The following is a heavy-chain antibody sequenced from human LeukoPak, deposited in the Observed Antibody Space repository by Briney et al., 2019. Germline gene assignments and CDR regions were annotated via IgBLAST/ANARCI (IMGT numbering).Heavy chain of an antibody. J-gene: IGHJ4*02. CDR2: ISYDGSTK. CDR1: GFTFSSYA. V-gene: IGHV3-30-3*01. Sequence: GGSLRLSCAASGFTFSSYAMHWVRQAPGKGLEWVAVISYDGSTKYYADSVKGRFTISRDNSKNTLYLQMNSLRAEDTAVYYCARALYDFWSGYYQGGLGYWGQGTLVTVSS. CDR3: ARALYDFWSGYYQGGLGY. D-gene: IGHD3-3*01.